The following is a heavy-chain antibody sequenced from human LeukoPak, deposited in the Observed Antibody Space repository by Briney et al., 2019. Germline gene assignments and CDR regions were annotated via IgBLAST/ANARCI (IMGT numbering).Heavy chain of an antibody. Sequence: PGGSLRLSCAVSGFTFSSYSMNWVRQAPGKGLEWVSSISSSSSYIYYADSVKGRFTISRDNAKNSLNLQMNSLRAEDTAVYYCARDPIGGLYYYYMDVWGKGTTVTVSS. CDR2: ISSSSSYI. CDR3: ARDPIGGLYYYYMDV. J-gene: IGHJ6*03. CDR1: GFTFSSYS. V-gene: IGHV3-21*01. D-gene: IGHD4-23*01.